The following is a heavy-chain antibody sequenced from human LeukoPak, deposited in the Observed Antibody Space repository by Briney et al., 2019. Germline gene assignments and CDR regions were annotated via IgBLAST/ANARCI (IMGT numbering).Heavy chain of an antibody. CDR3: GRDGPRYCSGGSCYSGGDY. CDR1: GYTFTSDG. D-gene: IGHD2-15*01. V-gene: IGHV1-18*01. Sequence: ASVKVSCKASGYTFTSDGISWGRQAPGQGLEWMGWISAYNGNTNYAQNLQGRVTMTTDTSTSTAYMELRSLRSDATAVYYCGRDGPRYCSGGSCYSGGDYWGQGTLVTVSS. CDR2: ISAYNGNT. J-gene: IGHJ4*02.